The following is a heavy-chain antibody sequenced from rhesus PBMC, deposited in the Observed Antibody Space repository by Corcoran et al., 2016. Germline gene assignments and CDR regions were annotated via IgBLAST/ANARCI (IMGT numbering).Heavy chain of an antibody. CDR1: GGSIRSNY. J-gene: IGHJ4*01. V-gene: IGHV4-160*01. Sequence: QVQLQESGPGLVKPSETLSLTCVVSGGSIRSNYWSWIRQAPGKGLEWIGRKYGSGGSTDYNPPLKSRVTISTNTSKNPFSLKLSSVTAADTAVYYCARDRGVIAAAGVDYWGQGVLVTVSS. CDR2: KYGSGGST. CDR3: ARDRGVIAAAGVDY. D-gene: IGHD6-31*01.